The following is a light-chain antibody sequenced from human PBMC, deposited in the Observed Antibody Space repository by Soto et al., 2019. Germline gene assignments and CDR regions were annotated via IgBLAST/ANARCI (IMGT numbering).Light chain of an antibody. CDR1: SSNIGSNH. J-gene: IGLJ1*01. CDR3: AAWDDSLNGDV. CDR2: RSD. Sequence: QSVLTQPPSASGTPGQRVTISCSGSSSNIGSNHVFWYQQLPGTAPKLLIYRSDQRPSGVPDRFSGSKSGTSASLAISGLRSEDEADYYCAAWDDSLNGDVFGTGTKLTVL. V-gene: IGLV1-47*01.